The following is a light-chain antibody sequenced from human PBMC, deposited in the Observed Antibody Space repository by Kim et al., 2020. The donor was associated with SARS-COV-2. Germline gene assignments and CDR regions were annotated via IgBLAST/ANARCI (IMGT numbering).Light chain of an antibody. V-gene: IGKV3-20*01. CDR2: GAS. J-gene: IGKJ2*03. CDR3: QQYGSSPFS. Sequence: LSPGESPPLACRASQSFSSSQLAWYQKKPGQAPRLLIYGASSRATGVPDRFSGSGSGTDFTLTIMRLEPEDFAVYYCQQYGSSPFSFGPGTKLEI. CDR1: QSFSSSQ.